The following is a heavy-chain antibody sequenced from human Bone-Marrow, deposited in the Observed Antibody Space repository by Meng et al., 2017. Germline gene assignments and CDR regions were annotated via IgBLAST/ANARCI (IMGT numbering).Heavy chain of an antibody. CDR2: MHPNSGNT. CDR3: ARTLYSSSWVIDY. CDR1: GSIFLAYD. V-gene: IGHV1-8*03. Sequence: VRLGQSGIEGKNTGASWKGSGKGSGSIFLAYDINWGRQATGQGIEGMGWMHPNSGNTGDAQKFQGRVTITRNTSISTAYMELSSLRSEDTAVYYCARTLYSSSWVIDYWGQGTLVTVSS. D-gene: IGHD6-13*01. J-gene: IGHJ4*02.